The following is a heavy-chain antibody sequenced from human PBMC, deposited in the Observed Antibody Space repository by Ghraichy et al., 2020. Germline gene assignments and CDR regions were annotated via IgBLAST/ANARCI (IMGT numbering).Heavy chain of an antibody. V-gene: IGHV3-23*01. CDR1: GFTFSSYA. CDR2: ISGSGGST. Sequence: GGSLRLSCAASGFTFSSYAMSWVRQAPGKGLEWVSVISGSGGSTYYADSVKGRLTISRDNSKNTLYLQMNSLRAEDTAVYYCAKVRILLAYYDSSGPPSSPTWYFDLWGRGTLVTVSS. J-gene: IGHJ2*01. D-gene: IGHD3-22*01. CDR3: AKVRILLAYYDSSGPPSSPTWYFDL.